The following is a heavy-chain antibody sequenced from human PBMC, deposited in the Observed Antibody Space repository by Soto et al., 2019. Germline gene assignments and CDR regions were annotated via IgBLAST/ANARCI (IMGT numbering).Heavy chain of an antibody. D-gene: IGHD2-2*01. J-gene: IGHJ4*02. Sequence: EVQLVESGGGLVQPGGSLRLSCAASGFTFSDYALNWVRQAPGEGLEWISYISSSSSTIYFADSLKGRFTISRDNAKNSLYLEMTRVNDEDTAVYYCASTLHYCTSISCCPRGRCDCCGQGNLVTVSS. V-gene: IGHV3-48*02. CDR3: ASTLHYCTSISCCPRGRCDC. CDR2: ISSSSSTI. CDR1: GFTFSDYA.